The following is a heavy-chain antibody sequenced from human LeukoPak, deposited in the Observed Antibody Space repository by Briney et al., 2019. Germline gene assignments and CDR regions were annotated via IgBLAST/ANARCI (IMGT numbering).Heavy chain of an antibody. D-gene: IGHD5-24*01. V-gene: IGHV3-15*01. J-gene: IGHJ4*02. CDR1: GFTFSDYY. CDR3: TTDPPSGEMATSLLVGY. CDR2: IKRKTDGGTA. Sequence: KPGGSLRLSCAASGFTFSDYYMSWIRQAPGKGLEWVGRIKRKTDGGTAQYAAPVKGRFTISRDDSKIMVYLQMNSLKSEDTAVYYCTTDPPSGEMATSLLVGYWGQGTLVTVSS.